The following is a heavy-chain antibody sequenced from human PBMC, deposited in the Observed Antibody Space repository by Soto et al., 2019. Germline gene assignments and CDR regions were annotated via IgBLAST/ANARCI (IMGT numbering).Heavy chain of an antibody. D-gene: IGHD3-10*01. V-gene: IGHV3-7*01. CDR2: IKQDGSEK. Sequence: GGSLRLSCAASGFTFSSYWMSWVRQAPGKGLEWVANIKQDGSEKYSVESVKGRFTISRDNAKNSLYLQMNSLRAEDTAVYYCAIHPGRGAFDIWGQGTMVTVSS. CDR3: AIHPGRGAFDI. J-gene: IGHJ3*02. CDR1: GFTFSSYW.